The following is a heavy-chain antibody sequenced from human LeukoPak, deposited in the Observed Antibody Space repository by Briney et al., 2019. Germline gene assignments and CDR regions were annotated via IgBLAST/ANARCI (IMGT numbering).Heavy chain of an antibody. CDR1: GYTFTGYY. D-gene: IGHD3-16*02. J-gene: IGHJ4*02. CDR2: INPNSGGT. Sequence: GASVKVSCKASGYTFTGYYMHWVRQAPGQGLEWMGWINPNSGGTNYAQKFQGRVTMTRDTSISTAYMELSRLRSDDTAVYYCARDHDYVWGSYRYTGYWGQGTLVTVSS. V-gene: IGHV1-2*02. CDR3: ARDHDYVWGSYRYTGY.